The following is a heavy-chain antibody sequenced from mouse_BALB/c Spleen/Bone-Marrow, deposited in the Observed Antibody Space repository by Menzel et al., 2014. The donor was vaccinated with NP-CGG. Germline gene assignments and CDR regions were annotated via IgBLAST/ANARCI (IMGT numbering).Heavy chain of an antibody. CDR1: GYAFSSYW. D-gene: IGHD1-1*01. Sequence: VQLVESGAELVRPGSSVKISCKASGYAFSSYWMNWVKQRPGQGLEWIGQIYPGDGDTNYNGKFKGKATLTADKSPSTAYMQLSSLTSEDSAVYFCARWITTVVAPYVMDYWGQGTSVTVSS. J-gene: IGHJ4*01. V-gene: IGHV1-80*01. CDR2: IYPGDGDT. CDR3: ARWITTVVAPYVMDY.